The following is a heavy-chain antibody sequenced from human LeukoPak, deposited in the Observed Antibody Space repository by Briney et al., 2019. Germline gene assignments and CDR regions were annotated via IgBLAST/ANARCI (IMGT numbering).Heavy chain of an antibody. CDR3: ARGHHGPEY. J-gene: IGHJ4*02. CDR1: GLTFSDYY. CDR2: INPGGDTI. D-gene: IGHD1-14*01. Sequence: PGGSLRLSCAVAGLTFSDYYMSWIRQTPGRGLEWVSYINPGGDTIYYADSVKGRFTISRDNAKNSLYLQLNSLRAEDTAVYYCARGHHGPEYWGQGTLVTVSS. V-gene: IGHV3-11*01.